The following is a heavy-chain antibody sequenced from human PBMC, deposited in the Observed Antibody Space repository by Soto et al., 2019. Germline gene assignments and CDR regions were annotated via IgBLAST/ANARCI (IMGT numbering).Heavy chain of an antibody. CDR3: AKDFPNPFGVVIHYYYYGMDV. J-gene: IGHJ6*02. V-gene: IGHV3-23*01. D-gene: IGHD3-3*01. CDR1: GFPFSSYS. CDR2: ISGSGGST. Sequence: GGSLRLSCAASGFPFSSYSMSWVRQAPGKGLEWVSAISGSGGSTYYADSVKGRFTISRDNSKNTLYLQMNSLRAEDTAVYYCAKDFPNPFGVVIHYYYYGMDVWGQGTTVTVSS.